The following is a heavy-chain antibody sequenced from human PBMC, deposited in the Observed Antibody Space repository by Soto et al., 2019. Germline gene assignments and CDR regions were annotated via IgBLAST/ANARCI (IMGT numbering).Heavy chain of an antibody. V-gene: IGHV4-4*07. CDR2: LNIAGTI. CDR1: GASISSFN. Sequence: PSETLSLTCSVSGASISSFNWNWVRQPAGKGPEWVGRLNIAGTINYNPSLKSRITMSMDTSKNQISLHLRSVTAAVTAIYYCARDRGEYTSSWFWYFSNWGHGTLVTVSS. CDR3: ARDRGEYTSSWFWYFSN. J-gene: IGHJ4*01. D-gene: IGHD6-13*01.